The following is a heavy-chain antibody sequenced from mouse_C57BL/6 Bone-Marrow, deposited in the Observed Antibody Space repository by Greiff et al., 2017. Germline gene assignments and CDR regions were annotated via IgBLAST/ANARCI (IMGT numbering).Heavy chain of an antibody. CDR3: ASAFYYADMDY. V-gene: IGHV1-59*01. D-gene: IGHD1-1*01. CDR2: IDPSDSYT. CDR1: GYTFTSYW. J-gene: IGHJ4*01. Sequence: QVQLQQPGAELVRPGTSVKLSCKASGYTFTSYWMHWVKQRPGQGLEWIGVIDPSDSYTNYNQKFKGKATLTVDKSSSTAYMQLSSLTSEDSAVYYCASAFYYADMDYWGQGTTVTVSS.